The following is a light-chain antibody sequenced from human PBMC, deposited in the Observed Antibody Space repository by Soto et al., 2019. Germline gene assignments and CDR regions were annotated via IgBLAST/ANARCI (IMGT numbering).Light chain of an antibody. Sequence: EVVMTQSPATLSVSPGERATLSCRASQSVSSNLAWYQRKPGQAPRLLIYGASTRATGVPVRFSGSGSGTEFTLTIGSLQSEDFAFYYCQQYDNWPPWTFGQGTKVEIK. CDR3: QQYDNWPPWT. CDR1: QSVSSN. J-gene: IGKJ1*01. V-gene: IGKV3-15*01. CDR2: GAS.